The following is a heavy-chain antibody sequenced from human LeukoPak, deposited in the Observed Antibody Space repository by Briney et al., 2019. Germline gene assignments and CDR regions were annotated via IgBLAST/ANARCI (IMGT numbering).Heavy chain of an antibody. CDR1: GGTFSSYV. J-gene: IGHJ6*03. V-gene: IGHV1-69*13. CDR3: ARVKVVIIDGYYYYYMDV. Sequence: EASVKVSCKASGGTFSSYVISWVRQSPGQGLEWMGGIIPIFGTANYAQKFQGRVTITADESTSTAYMELSSLRSEDTAVYYCARVKVVIIDGYYYYYMDVWGKGTTVTVSS. D-gene: IGHD3-3*01. CDR2: IIPIFGTA.